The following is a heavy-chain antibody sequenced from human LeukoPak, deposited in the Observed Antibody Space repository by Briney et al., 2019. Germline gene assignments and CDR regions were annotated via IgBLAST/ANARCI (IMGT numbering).Heavy chain of an antibody. Sequence: GASVKVSCKASGYTFNTYGITWVRQAPGQGLEWMGWISGYNGKTNYAQKLQGRVTMTTDTSTSTAYMELRSLRSDDTAVYYCAREGASTSAFDIWGQGTMVTVSS. D-gene: IGHD2-2*01. J-gene: IGHJ3*02. CDR2: ISGYNGKT. V-gene: IGHV1-18*01. CDR3: AREGASTSAFDI. CDR1: GYTFNTYG.